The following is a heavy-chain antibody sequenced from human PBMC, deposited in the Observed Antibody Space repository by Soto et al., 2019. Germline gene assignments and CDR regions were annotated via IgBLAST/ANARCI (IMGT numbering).Heavy chain of an antibody. D-gene: IGHD3-3*01. Sequence: PSEPRSLTCAGSGYSISSGYYWGWIRQPPGKGLEWIGSIYYSGSTKYNPSLKSRVTISVDRSRNHFSLNLRSVTTADTALYYCARDTSYDFWSGYVGFDPWGQGTLVTVSS. V-gene: IGHV4-38-2*02. CDR3: ARDTSYDFWSGYVGFDP. J-gene: IGHJ5*02. CDR2: IYYSGST. CDR1: GYSISSGYY.